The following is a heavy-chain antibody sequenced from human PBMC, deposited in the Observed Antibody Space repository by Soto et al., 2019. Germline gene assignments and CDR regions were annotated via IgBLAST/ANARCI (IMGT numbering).Heavy chain of an antibody. Sequence: EVQLVESGGGLVQPGGSLRLSCAASGFTFSDHYMDWVRQAPGKGLEWVARTRNRANSYTTEYAASVEGRFTISRENSENSLYLQMSSLQTEDTAVYYCTRSTGSYRYFDLWGRGTLVTVSS. J-gene: IGHJ2*01. D-gene: IGHD1-26*01. CDR2: TRNRANSYTT. CDR1: GFTFSDHY. CDR3: TRSTGSYRYFDL. V-gene: IGHV3-72*01.